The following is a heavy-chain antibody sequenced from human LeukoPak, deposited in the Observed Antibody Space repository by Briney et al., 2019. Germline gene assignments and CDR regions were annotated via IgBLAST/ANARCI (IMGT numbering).Heavy chain of an antibody. CDR3: AHGTMYQLDS. CDR2: ISSSGSTK. D-gene: IGHD2-2*01. Sequence: GGSLRLSCAASGFTFSSYEMNWVRQAPGKGLEWVAYISSSGSTKYYADSVKGRFTFSRDNAKNSLYLQMNSLRADDTAVYYCAHGTMYQLDSWGQGTLVTVSS. J-gene: IGHJ4*02. V-gene: IGHV3-48*03. CDR1: GFTFSSYE.